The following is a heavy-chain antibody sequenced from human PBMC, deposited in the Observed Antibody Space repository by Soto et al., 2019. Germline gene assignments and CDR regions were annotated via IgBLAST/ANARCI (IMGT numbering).Heavy chain of an antibody. CDR1: GGTFSSYA. D-gene: IGHD4-17*01. Sequence: SVKVSCKASGGTFSSYAISWVRQAPGQGLEWMGGIIPIFGTANYAQKFQGRVTITADKSTSTAYMELSSLRSEDTAVYYCARDWSRIRLRSDSQNWFDPWGQGTLVTVSS. V-gene: IGHV1-69*06. CDR2: IIPIFGTA. CDR3: ARDWSRIRLRSDSQNWFDP. J-gene: IGHJ5*02.